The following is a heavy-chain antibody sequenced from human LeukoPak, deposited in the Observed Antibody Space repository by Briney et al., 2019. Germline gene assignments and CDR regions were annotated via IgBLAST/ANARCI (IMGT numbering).Heavy chain of an antibody. V-gene: IGHV3-53*01. Sequence: GGSLRLSCSASGFTVSSNYMSWVRQAPGKGLEWVSVIYSGGSTYYADSVKGRFTISRDNSKNTLYLQMNSLRAEDTAVYYCARVEEHAADYWGQGTLVTVSS. CDR3: ARVEEHAADY. D-gene: IGHD1-26*01. J-gene: IGHJ4*02. CDR2: IYSGGST. CDR1: GFTVSSNY.